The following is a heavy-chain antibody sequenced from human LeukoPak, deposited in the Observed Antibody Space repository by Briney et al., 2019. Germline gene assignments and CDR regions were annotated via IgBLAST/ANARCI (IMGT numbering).Heavy chain of an antibody. D-gene: IGHD1-26*01. J-gene: IGHJ4*02. V-gene: IGHV3-15*01. Sequence: GGSLRLSCAASGFTFSNAWMSWVRQAPGKGLEWVGRIKSKTDGGTTDYAAPVKGRFTISRDDSKNTLYLQMNSLKTEDTAVYYCAKGRTLVGGSTRSYDCWGQGTLVTVSS. CDR1: GFTFSNAW. CDR2: IKSKTDGGTT. CDR3: AKGRTLVGGSTRSYDC.